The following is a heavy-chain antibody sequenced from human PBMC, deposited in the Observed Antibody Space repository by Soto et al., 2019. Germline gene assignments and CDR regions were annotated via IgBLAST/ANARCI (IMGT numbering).Heavy chain of an antibody. D-gene: IGHD3-3*01. V-gene: IGHV5-10-1*01. J-gene: IGHJ5*02. CDR3: ARHRADFWSGYPIYPKYKWFDP. CDR1: GYSFVAFW. Sequence: GESLKISCQASGYSFVAFWISWVRQKPGKGLEWMGRIVPSDSHTNYSPSFQGHVTMSVDTSVNTAYLQWTSLKASDSAMYFCARHRADFWSGYPIYPKYKWFDPWGQGTLVTVAS. CDR2: IVPSDSHT.